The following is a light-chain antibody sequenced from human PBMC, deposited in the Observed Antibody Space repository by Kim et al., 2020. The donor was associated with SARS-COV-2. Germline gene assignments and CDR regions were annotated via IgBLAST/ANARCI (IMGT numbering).Light chain of an antibody. CDR3: LTWDNSLSAGV. CDR2: DNN. V-gene: IGLV1-51*01. J-gene: IGLJ3*02. Sequence: QSVLTQPPSVSAATGQRVTISCSGSSSNIGKNYVSWYQQLPGSAPKLVIYDNNKRPSGIPDRFSGSKSDTSATLAITGLQTGDEADYYCLTWDNSLSAGVFGGGTQLTVL. CDR1: SSNIGKNY.